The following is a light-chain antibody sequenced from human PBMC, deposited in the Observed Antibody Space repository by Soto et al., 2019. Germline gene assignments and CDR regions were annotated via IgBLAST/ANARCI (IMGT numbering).Light chain of an antibody. CDR1: SSDVGGYNY. CDR2: DVS. Sequence: QSALTQPRSVSGSPGQSVTISCTGTSSDVGGYNYVSWHQLHPGKAPKLIIYDVSKRPSGVPDRFSGSKSGNTASLTISGLQAEDEAGYYCCSYAGIYPYVFGTGTKVTVL. J-gene: IGLJ1*01. V-gene: IGLV2-11*01. CDR3: CSYAGIYPYV.